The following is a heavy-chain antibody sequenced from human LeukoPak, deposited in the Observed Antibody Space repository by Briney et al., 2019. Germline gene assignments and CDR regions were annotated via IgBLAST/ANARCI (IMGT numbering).Heavy chain of an antibody. CDR2: ISSSSSYI. CDR1: GFTFSSYS. D-gene: IGHD6-25*01. V-gene: IGHV3-21*01. CDR3: ARGSSGAAESYFDY. J-gene: IGHJ4*02. Sequence: NPGGSLRLSCAASGFTFSSYSMNWVRQAPGKGLEWVSSISSSSSYIYYADSVKGRFTISRDNAKNSLYLQMNSLRAEDTAVYYCARGSSGAAESYFDYWGQGTLVTVSS.